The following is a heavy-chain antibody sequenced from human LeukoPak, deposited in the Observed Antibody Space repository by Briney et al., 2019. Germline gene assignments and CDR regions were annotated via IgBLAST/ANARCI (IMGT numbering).Heavy chain of an antibody. CDR3: ASVSGRYYDFWSGYQDRAGHPEYFQH. D-gene: IGHD3-3*01. V-gene: IGHV3-7*01. Sequence: GGSLRHSCAASGFTLSSYWVSWVRQAPGKGREWVANIKQDGREKYYVASVQGRFTISRDNAKNSLYLQMNSLRAEDTAVYYCASVSGRYYDFWSGYQDRAGHPEYFQHWGQGTLVTVPS. CDR2: IKQDGREK. CDR1: GFTLSSYW. J-gene: IGHJ1*01.